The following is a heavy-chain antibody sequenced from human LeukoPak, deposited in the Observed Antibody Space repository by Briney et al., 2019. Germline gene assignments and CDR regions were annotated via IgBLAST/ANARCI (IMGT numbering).Heavy chain of an antibody. CDR3: ARVNTPVATFDF. CDR1: GFAITSTYF. V-gene: IGHV4-38-2*02. D-gene: IGHD5-18*01. J-gene: IGHJ4*02. CDR2: ISHGGNT. Sequence: SETLSLTCTVSGFAITSTYFWAWIRQSPGEGLEWIATISHGGNTYYNPSLKTRVTMSIDTSKTQFSLELTSVTAADTAVYYCARVNTPVATFDFWSQGTRVTVSS.